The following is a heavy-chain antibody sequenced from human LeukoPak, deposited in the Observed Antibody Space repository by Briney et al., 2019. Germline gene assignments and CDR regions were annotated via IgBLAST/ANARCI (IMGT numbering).Heavy chain of an antibody. V-gene: IGHV3-66*01. J-gene: IGHJ6*02. CDR1: GFTVSSNY. CDR3: GLYYYGSGGYYGMDV. CDR2: IYSGGST. Sequence: GGSLRLSCAASGFTVSSNYMSWVRQAPGKGLEWVSVIYSGGSTYYADSVKGRFTISRDNSKNTLYLQMNSLRAEDTAVYYCGLYYYGSGGYYGMDVWGQGTAVTVSS. D-gene: IGHD3-10*01.